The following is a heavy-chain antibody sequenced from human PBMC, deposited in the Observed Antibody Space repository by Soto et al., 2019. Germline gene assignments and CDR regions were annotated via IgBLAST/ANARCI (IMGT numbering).Heavy chain of an antibody. V-gene: IGHV3-7*05. D-gene: IGHD3-10*01. CDR1: GFTFSSCW. J-gene: IGHJ4*02. Sequence: EVQLVESGGGLVQPGGSLRLSCAASGFTFSSCWLSWVRQAPGKGLEWVANINPDGSAKYYVDSVKGRFTISRDNAKNSLSLQMNSMRAEDTAVYYCAYGSGNYRFQYWGQGTLVTVSS. CDR3: AYGSGNYRFQY. CDR2: INPDGSAK.